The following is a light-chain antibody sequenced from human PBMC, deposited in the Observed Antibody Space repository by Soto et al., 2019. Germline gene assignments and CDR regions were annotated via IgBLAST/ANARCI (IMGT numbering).Light chain of an antibody. J-gene: IGKJ2*01. Sequence: EIVLTQSPGTLSLSPGERATLSCRASQSVSSSYVAWYQQKPGQAPRLLIYGASSRATGVPARFSGSGSGTDFAFTISRLEPEAFAVYYCQHYTPSHPSYTLGQGTKLEIK. CDR1: QSVSSSY. CDR3: QHYTPSHPSYT. CDR2: GAS. V-gene: IGKV3-20*01.